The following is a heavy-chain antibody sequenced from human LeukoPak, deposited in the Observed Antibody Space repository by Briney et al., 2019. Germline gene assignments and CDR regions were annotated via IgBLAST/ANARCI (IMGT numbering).Heavy chain of an antibody. CDR1: GGSMSSHF. J-gene: IGHJ6*03. CDR3: TRGSIAYYYMDV. Sequence: SETLSLTCSVSGGSMSSHFWTWIRQPPGKGLQWIGYVYYSGNTNYNPSLKSRVTISVDTSKNQFSLKLSSVTAADTAVYYCTRGSIAYYYMDVWGKGTTVTISS. CDR2: VYYSGNT. D-gene: IGHD3-22*01. V-gene: IGHV4-59*11.